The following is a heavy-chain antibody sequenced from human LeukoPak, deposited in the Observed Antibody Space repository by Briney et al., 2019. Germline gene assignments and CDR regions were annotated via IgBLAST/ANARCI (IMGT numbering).Heavy chain of an antibody. D-gene: IGHD6-19*01. CDR1: GGSFSGYY. Sequence: SETLSLTCAVYGGSFSGYYWSWIRQPPGKGLEWIGEINHSGSTNYNPSLKSRVTISVDTSKNQFSLKLTSVTAADTAVYYCVRHGDSGIDSWGQGTLVTVSS. CDR2: INHSGST. J-gene: IGHJ4*02. CDR3: VRHGDSGIDS. V-gene: IGHV4-34*01.